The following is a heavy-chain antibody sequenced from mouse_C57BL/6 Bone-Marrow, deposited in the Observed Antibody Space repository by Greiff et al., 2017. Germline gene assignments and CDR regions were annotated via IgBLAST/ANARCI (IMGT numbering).Heavy chain of an antibody. CDR1: GFNIKDDY. CDR2: IDPENGDT. Sequence: EVQLQQSGAELVRPGASVKLSCTASGFNIKDDYMHWVKQRPEQGLEWIGWIDPENGDTEYASKFQGKATITSDTSSNTAYLQLSSLTSEDTAVYYCTTLLHGSSSEGFAYWGQGNLVTVSA. V-gene: IGHV14-4*01. CDR3: TTLLHGSSSEGFAY. D-gene: IGHD1-1*01. J-gene: IGHJ3*01.